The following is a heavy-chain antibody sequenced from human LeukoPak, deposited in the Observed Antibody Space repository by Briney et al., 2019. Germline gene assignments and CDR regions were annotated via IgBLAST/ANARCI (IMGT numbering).Heavy chain of an antibody. CDR3: AKKWGVGTTTLDYFDY. D-gene: IGHD1-26*01. CDR1: GFIFSSYW. Sequence: GGSLRLSCAASGFIFSSYWMTWVRQAPGKGLEWVANIKQDGSEQYYVDSVRGRFTISRDNARNSLYLQMNSLTDEDTAVYYCAKKWGVGTTTLDYFDYWGQGTLVTVSS. J-gene: IGHJ4*02. V-gene: IGHV3-7*03. CDR2: IKQDGSEQ.